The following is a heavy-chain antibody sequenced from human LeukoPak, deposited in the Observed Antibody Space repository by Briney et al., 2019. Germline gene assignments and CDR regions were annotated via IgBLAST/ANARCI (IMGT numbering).Heavy chain of an antibody. CDR2: MNPNSGNT. J-gene: IGHJ4*02. D-gene: IGHD2-15*01. Sequence: ASVKVSCKASGYTFTSYDINWVRQATGQGLEWMGWMNPNSGNTGYAQKFQGRVTMTRNTSISTAYMELSSLRSEDTAVYYCARGSRYCSGGSCYSTGFDYWGQGTLVTVSS. CDR1: GYTFTSYD. CDR3: ARGSRYCSGGSCYSTGFDY. V-gene: IGHV1-8*01.